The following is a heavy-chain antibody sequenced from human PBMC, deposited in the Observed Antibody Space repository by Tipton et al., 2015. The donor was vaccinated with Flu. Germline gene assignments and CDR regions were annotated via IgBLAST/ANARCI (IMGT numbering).Heavy chain of an antibody. V-gene: IGHV3-33*01. CDR2: IWYDGSNI. J-gene: IGHJ6*02. Sequence: QLVQSGGGGVQPERSLRLSCKASGFDFSVYGMHWVRQAPGKGLEWVAVIWYDGSNIHYADSVKGRFTISRDNSKSTLYLQMNGLRAEDTAVYYCARDEGVVNYYFGMDVWGQGTTVTVSS. CDR1: GFDFSVYG. CDR3: ARDEGVVNYYFGMDV.